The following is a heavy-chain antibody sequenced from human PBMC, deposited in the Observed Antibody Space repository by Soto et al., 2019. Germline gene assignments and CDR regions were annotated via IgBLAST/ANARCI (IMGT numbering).Heavy chain of an antibody. CDR2: IYPGDSDT. D-gene: IGHD3-9*01. CDR1: GYSFTSYW. V-gene: IGHV5-51*01. CDR3: ARQNILTGYYNYGMDV. Sequence: GESLKISCKGSGYSFTSYWIGWVRQMPGKGLEWMGIIYPGDSDTRYSPSFQGQVTISADKSISTAYLQWSSLKASDTAMYYCARQNILTGYYNYGMDVWGQGTTVTVSS. J-gene: IGHJ6*02.